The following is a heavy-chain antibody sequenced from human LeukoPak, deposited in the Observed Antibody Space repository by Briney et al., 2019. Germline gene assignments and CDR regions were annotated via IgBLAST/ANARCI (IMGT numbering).Heavy chain of an antibody. CDR3: ARDGDFYDSSGYQDAFDI. CDR1: GFTFSSYG. Sequence: GGSLRLSCAASGFTFSSYGMNWVRQAPGMGLEWVSYISSGSGSNIYYADSVKGRFTVSRDNAKNTLYLQMNSLRVEDTAVYYCARDGDFYDSSGYQDAFDIWGPGTLVTVSS. V-gene: IGHV3-48*04. J-gene: IGHJ3*02. CDR2: ISSGSGSNI. D-gene: IGHD3-22*01.